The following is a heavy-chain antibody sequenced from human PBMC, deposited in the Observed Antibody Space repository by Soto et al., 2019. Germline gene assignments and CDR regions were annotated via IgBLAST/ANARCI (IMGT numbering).Heavy chain of an antibody. CDR2: IYSGGST. D-gene: IGHD3-10*01. J-gene: IGHJ4*02. V-gene: IGHV3-66*01. CDR1: GFTVSSNY. Sequence: EVQLVESGGGLVQPGGSLRLSCAASGFTVSSNYMSWVRQAPGKGLEWVSVIYSGGSTYYADSVKGRFTISRDNSMNALYLQMSCLRAEDTAVYYCARGLWFGELHFFDYWGQGTLVTVSS. CDR3: ARGLWFGELHFFDY.